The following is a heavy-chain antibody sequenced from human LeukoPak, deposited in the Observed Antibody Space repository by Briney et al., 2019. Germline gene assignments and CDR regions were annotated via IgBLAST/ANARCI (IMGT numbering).Heavy chain of an antibody. CDR3: ARDLGQYYDTSDNWFDP. V-gene: IGHV3-74*01. CDR1: GFTFSNYW. J-gene: IGHJ5*02. Sequence: GETLRLSCAASGFTFSNYWIHWVRQAPGKGLVWVSRINSDGINTSYADSVKGRFTISRDNAKNTLNLQMNSLRAEDTAVYYCARDLGQYYDTSDNWFDPWGQGTLVTVSS. CDR2: INSDGINT. D-gene: IGHD3-22*01.